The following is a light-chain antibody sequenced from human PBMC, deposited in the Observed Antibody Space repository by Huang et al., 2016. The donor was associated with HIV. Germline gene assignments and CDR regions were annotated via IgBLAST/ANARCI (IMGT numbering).Light chain of an antibody. CDR1: QSVSSK. J-gene: IGKJ2*01. V-gene: IGKV3-15*01. CDR2: GAS. CDR3: QQYNNWPPMYT. Sequence: EIVMAQSPATLSVSPGERATLSCRASQSVSSKLAWYQQKPGQAHRLLIYGASTRATGIPARFSGRGSGTEFTLTISSLQSEDFAVYYCQQYNNWPPMYTFGQGTKLEIK.